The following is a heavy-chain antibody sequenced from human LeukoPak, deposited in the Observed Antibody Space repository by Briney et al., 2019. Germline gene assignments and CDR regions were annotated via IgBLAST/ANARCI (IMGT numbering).Heavy chain of an antibody. V-gene: IGHV3-7*01. Sequence: GGSLTLSCAASGFTFSTYWMSWVRHAPGKGLEWVANIKQDGGEKFYVDSVKGRFTISRDNAKDSLYLQMNSLRAEDTAMYYCARGAEESFGKVFDYWGQGTLVTVSS. CDR2: IKQDGGEK. J-gene: IGHJ4*02. D-gene: IGHD4-23*01. CDR3: ARGAEESFGKVFDY. CDR1: GFTFSTYW.